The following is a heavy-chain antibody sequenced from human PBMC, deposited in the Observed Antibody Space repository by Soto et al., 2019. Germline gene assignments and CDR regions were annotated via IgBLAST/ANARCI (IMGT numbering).Heavy chain of an antibody. CDR3: ARLATRYYFDY. CDR2: IYYSGST. CDR1: GGSISSYY. J-gene: IGHJ4*02. V-gene: IGHV4-59*01. D-gene: IGHD1-1*01. Sequence: SETLSLTCTVSGGSISSYYWSWIRQPPGKGLEWIGYIYYSGSTNYNPSLKSRVTISVDTSKNQFSLKLSSVTAADTAVYYCARLATRYYFDYWGQGTLVTVSS.